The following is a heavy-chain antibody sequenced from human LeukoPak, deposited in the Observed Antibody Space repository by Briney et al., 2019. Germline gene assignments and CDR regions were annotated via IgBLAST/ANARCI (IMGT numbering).Heavy chain of an antibody. CDR2: IYSGGST. J-gene: IGHJ4*02. Sequence: GGSLRLSCAASGFTVSSNYMSWVRQAPGKGLEWVSVIYSGGSTYYADSVKGRFTISRDNSKNTLYLQMNSLRDEGTAVYYCARDRYFDWFGYWGQGTLVTVCS. CDR3: ARDRYFDWFGY. V-gene: IGHV3-53*01. D-gene: IGHD3-9*01. CDR1: GFTVSSNY.